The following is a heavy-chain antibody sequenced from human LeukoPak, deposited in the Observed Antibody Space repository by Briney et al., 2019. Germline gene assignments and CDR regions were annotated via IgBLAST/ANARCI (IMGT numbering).Heavy chain of an antibody. CDR3: ARAALWELLDTKDY. V-gene: IGHV1-2*02. CDR1: GYTFTSYG. J-gene: IGHJ4*02. Sequence: GASVKVSCKASGYTFTSYGISWVRQAPGQGLEWMGWINPNSGGTNYAQKFQGRVTMTRDTSISTAYMELSRLRSDDTAVYYCARAALWELLDTKDYWGQGTLVTVSS. CDR2: INPNSGGT. D-gene: IGHD1-26*01.